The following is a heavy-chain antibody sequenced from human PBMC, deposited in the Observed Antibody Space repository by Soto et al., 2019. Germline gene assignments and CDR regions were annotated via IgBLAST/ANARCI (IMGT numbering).Heavy chain of an antibody. D-gene: IGHD2-2*01. Sequence: EVQLLQSGGGLAQPGGSLTLSCAASGFSFSDYSMNWVRRAPGKGLEWVSAFSAGGDYRHYADSVKGRFTISRDNSKNTXXLQXXXXRAEDTXXXXXXXXXXXXXXXXXYXGIDYWGQGTLVTVSS. J-gene: IGHJ4*02. CDR3: XXXXXXXXXXXXYXGIDY. CDR1: GFSFSDYS. V-gene: IGHV3-23*01. CDR2: FSAGGDYR.